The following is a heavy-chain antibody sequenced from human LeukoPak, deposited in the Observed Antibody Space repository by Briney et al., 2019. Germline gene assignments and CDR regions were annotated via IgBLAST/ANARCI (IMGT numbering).Heavy chain of an antibody. CDR1: GFTFSNYA. J-gene: IGHJ4*02. CDR3: TKDLMTGFSSGWYFAY. Sequence: PGGSLRLSCAASGFTFSNYAMSWARQAPGKGLEWVSAISGSGGSTYYADSVKGRFTISRDNSEKRLFLQMSSLRPDDSALYYCTKDLMTGFSSGWYFAYWGQGTLVTVSS. D-gene: IGHD6-19*01. CDR2: ISGSGGST. V-gene: IGHV3-23*01.